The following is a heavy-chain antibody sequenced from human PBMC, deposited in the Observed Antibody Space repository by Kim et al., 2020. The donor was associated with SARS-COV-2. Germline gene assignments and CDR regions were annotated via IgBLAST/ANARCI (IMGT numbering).Heavy chain of an antibody. D-gene: IGHD6-13*01. V-gene: IGHV3-23*01. CDR3: AKIAAAGIGAVDY. J-gene: IGHJ4*02. Sequence: ADSVKGRFTISRDNSKNTLYLQMNSLRDEDSAVYYCAKIAAAGIGAVDYWGQGTLVTVSS.